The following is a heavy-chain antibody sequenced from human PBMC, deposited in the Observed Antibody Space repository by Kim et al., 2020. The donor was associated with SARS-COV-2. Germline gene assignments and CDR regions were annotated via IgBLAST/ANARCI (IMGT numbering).Heavy chain of an antibody. D-gene: IGHD3-3*01. CDR1: GFTFSSYG. CDR2: ISYDGSNK. V-gene: IGHV3-30*03. CDR3: AGAIWSGYREDYYGMDV. Sequence: GGSLRLSCAASGFTFSSYGMHWVRQAPGKGLEWVAVISYDGSNKYYADSVKGRFTISRDNSKNTLYLQMNSLRAEYTAVYYCAGAIWSGYREDYYGMDVWGQGTTVTVSS. J-gene: IGHJ6*02.